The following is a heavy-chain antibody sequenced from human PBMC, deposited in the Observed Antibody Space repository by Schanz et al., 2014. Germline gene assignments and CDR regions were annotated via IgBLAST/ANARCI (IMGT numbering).Heavy chain of an antibody. CDR2: MNPNSGNP. CDR1: GYTFTSYD. D-gene: IGHD6-6*01. J-gene: IGHJ4*02. Sequence: QVQLLQSGAEAKKPGASVKVSCTASGYTFTSYDINWVRQAPGQGLEWLVWMNPNSGNPGFAQKFRGRVTMTADTSTSSAYMDLRSLRSDAAAVYYCARAQSPYTNSSDVRYFDYWGQGSLVTVSS. CDR3: ARAQSPYTNSSDVRYFDY. V-gene: IGHV1-8*01.